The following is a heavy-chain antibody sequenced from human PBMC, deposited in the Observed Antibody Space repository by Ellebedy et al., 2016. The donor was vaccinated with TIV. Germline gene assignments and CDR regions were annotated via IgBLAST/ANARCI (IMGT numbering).Heavy chain of an antibody. Sequence: GESLKISCAASGFTFSCYGMHWVRQAPGKGLEWVSFISSSSSYIYYADSAKGRFTISRDNAKNSLYLQMNSLRAEDTAVYYCARDRTAGIPLYYNYGMDVWGQGTTVTVSS. V-gene: IGHV3-21*01. CDR3: ARDRTAGIPLYYNYGMDV. CDR1: GFTFSCYG. CDR2: ISSSSSYI. J-gene: IGHJ6*02. D-gene: IGHD6-19*01.